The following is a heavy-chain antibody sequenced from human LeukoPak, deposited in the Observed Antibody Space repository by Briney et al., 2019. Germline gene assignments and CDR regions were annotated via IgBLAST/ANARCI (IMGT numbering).Heavy chain of an antibody. CDR2: ISGSGGST. CDR3: AKDSDHGLSYYDSSGLHDY. CDR1: GFTFSSYA. Sequence: PGGSLRLSCAASGFTFSSYAMSWVRQAPGKGLEWVSAISGSGGSTHYADSVKGRFTISRDNSKNTLYLQMNSLRAEDTAVYYCAKDSDHGLSYYDSSGLHDYWGQGTLVTVSS. D-gene: IGHD3-22*01. V-gene: IGHV3-23*01. J-gene: IGHJ4*02.